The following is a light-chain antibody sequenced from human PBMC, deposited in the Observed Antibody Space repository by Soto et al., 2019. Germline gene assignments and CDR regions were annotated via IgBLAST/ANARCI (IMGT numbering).Light chain of an antibody. V-gene: IGLV2-8*01. J-gene: IGLJ1*01. CDR1: KNDVGFYDF. CDR2: EVV. Sequence: QALLTQPSSASGSPGQSVTISCTGTKNDVGFYDFVSWYQHHPGKAPRLIIYEVVQRPSGVPDRFSGSKSGNTASLTVSGLQAADEADYFCKSYAGSNTYVFGSGTKVTVL. CDR3: KSYAGSNTYV.